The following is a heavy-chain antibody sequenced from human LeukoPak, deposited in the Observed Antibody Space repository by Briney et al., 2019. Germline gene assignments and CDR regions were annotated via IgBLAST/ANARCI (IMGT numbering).Heavy chain of an antibody. CDR3: AKGLSDYGTGFDL. D-gene: IGHD4-17*01. CDR1: GFTFTDYA. V-gene: IGHV3-23*01. J-gene: IGHJ4*02. Sequence: GGSLRLSCAASGFTFTDYAMSWVRQAPGKGLESISVISGTGTSTYYADSVKGRFTISRDNSRNTLYLQMNSLRAENTTVYYCAKGLSDYGTGFDLWGRGTLVTVSS. CDR2: ISGTGTST.